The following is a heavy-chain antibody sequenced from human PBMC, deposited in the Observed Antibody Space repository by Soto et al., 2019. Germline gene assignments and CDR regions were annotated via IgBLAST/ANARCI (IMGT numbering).Heavy chain of an antibody. CDR2: ISPYNCNT. CDR1: GYTFTSYG. CDR3: ARAPGTPVRDYYYFYDLDV. Sequence: QVQLVQSGAEVKKPGASVKVSCKASGYTFTSYGISWVRQAPGQGLEWMGWISPYNCNTNYAQKLQGRVTMTTDTSNSKANMELRSLRSDDKAGYYCARAPGTPVRDYYYFYDLDVWGKGSTVTVSS. D-gene: IGHD1-1*01. V-gene: IGHV1-18*01. J-gene: IGHJ6*03.